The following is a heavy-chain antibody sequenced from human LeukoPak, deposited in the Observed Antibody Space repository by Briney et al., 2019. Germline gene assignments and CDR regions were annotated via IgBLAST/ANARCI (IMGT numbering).Heavy chain of an antibody. D-gene: IGHD2-2*01. J-gene: IGHJ4*02. CDR1: GSTFSSYA. CDR3: ASARYCSSTSCSSFDY. Sequence: ASVKVSCKASGSTFSSYAISWVRQAPGQGLEWMGGIIPIFGTANYAQKFQGRVTITADKSTSTAYMELSSLRSEDTAVYYCASARYCSSTSCSSFDYWGQGTLVTVSS. CDR2: IIPIFGTA. V-gene: IGHV1-69*06.